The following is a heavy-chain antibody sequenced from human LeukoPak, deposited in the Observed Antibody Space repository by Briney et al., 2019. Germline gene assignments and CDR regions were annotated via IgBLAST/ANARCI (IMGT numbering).Heavy chain of an antibody. J-gene: IGHJ4*02. CDR1: GGSFSGYY. CDR2: INHSGST. Sequence: SETLSLTCAVYGGSFSGYYWSWIRQPPGNGLEWIGEINHSGSTNYNPSLKSRVTISVDTSKNQFSLKLSSVTAADTAVYYCASTLGYCSGGSCYPDYWGQGTLVTVSS. D-gene: IGHD2-15*01. V-gene: IGHV4-34*01. CDR3: ASTLGYCSGGSCYPDY.